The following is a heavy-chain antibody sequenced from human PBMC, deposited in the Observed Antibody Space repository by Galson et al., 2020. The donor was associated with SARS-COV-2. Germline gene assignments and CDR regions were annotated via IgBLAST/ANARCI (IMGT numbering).Heavy chain of an antibody. J-gene: IGHJ5*02. Sequence: GGSLRLSCAASGFTFSGSAMHWVRQASGKGLEWVGRIKSKANSYATAYSASVKGRFTMSRDDAENTAYLQMNSLKTEDTAVYYCTIGYCRSSTCYPWCDPWGQGTLVTVAS. CDR1: GFTFSGSA. CDR2: IKSKANSYAT. D-gene: IGHD2-2*01. V-gene: IGHV3-73*01. CDR3: TIGYCRSSTCYPWCDP.